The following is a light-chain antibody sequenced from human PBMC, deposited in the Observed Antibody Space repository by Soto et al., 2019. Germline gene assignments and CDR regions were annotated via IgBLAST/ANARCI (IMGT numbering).Light chain of an antibody. CDR3: CSYAGSGWV. J-gene: IGLJ3*02. Sequence: QSALTQPASVSGSPGQSITISCTGTSSDVGSYNFVAWYQQHPGKAPKLMIYEVSKRPSGVSDRFSGSKSGNTASLTISGLQAEDEADYYCCSYAGSGWVFGGGTQLTVL. CDR2: EVS. CDR1: SSDVGSYNF. V-gene: IGLV2-23*02.